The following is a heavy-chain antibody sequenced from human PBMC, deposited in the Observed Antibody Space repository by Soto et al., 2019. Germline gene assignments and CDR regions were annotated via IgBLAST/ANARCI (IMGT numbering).Heavy chain of an antibody. V-gene: IGHV4-34*01. Sequence: QVQLQQWGAGLLKPSETLSLTCGVYGGSFSGYYWSWIRQPPGKGLEWIGEINHSGSTNYNPSLQRRVTISVDTSKNPFSLKLSSLTAADTAVYYCTRGLGSSWPNWFHPWGQGTLVTVSS. J-gene: IGHJ5*02. CDR1: GGSFSGYY. D-gene: IGHD6-13*01. CDR2: INHSGST. CDR3: TRGLGSSWPNWFHP.